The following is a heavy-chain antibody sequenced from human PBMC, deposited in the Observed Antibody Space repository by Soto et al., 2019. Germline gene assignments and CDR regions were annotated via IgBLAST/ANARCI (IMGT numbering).Heavy chain of an antibody. CDR1: GPSIRSYY. V-gene: IGHV4-59*01. CDR3: ARDLWGYCGADCYPLDV. J-gene: IGHJ6*02. Sequence: PSETLSLTCTVYGPSIRSYYWSWIRQPPGKGLEWIGYMYNTGSTIYNPSLKSRVTISVDTSKNQFSLKLNSVTAADTAVYYCARDLWGYCGADCYPLDVWGQGTTVTVS. CDR2: MYNTGST. D-gene: IGHD2-21*02.